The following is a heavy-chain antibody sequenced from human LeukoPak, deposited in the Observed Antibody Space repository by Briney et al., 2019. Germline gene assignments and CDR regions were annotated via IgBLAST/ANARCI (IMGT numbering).Heavy chain of an antibody. CDR1: GLTFNVAW. Sequence: GGSLRLSCAVSGLTFNVAWMSWVRQAPGKGLEWVAVISYDGSNKYYADSVKGRFTISRDNAKNSPYLQMNSLRAEDTAVYYCAGGGGTLTSGGLYSSSWYGIGYWGQGTLVTVSS. V-gene: IGHV3-30*03. J-gene: IGHJ4*02. CDR2: ISYDGSNK. CDR3: AGGGGTLTSGGLYSSSWYGIGY. D-gene: IGHD6-13*01.